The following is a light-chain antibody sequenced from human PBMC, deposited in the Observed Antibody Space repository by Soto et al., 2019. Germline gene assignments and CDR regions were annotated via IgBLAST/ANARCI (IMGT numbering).Light chain of an antibody. V-gene: IGKV1-5*03. CDR1: QSISSW. Sequence: DIQMTQSPSTLSASVGGRVTITCRASQSISSWLAWYQQKPGKAPKLLIYKASSLESGVPSRFSGSGSGTAFTLTISSLQPDDFATYYCQQYNSYWTFGQGTKVEIK. CDR2: KAS. J-gene: IGKJ1*01. CDR3: QQYNSYWT.